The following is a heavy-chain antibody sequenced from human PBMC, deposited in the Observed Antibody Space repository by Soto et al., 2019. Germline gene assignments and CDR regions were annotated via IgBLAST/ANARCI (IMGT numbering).Heavy chain of an antibody. V-gene: IGHV3-74*01. D-gene: IGHD5-12*01. CDR1: GFTFSSYW. CDR3: LRGNSGYGNFDY. Sequence: PSETLRLSCAASGFTFSSYWMHWVRQAPGKGLVWVSRIKGDGSETNYADSVKGRFTISRDNAKNTLYLQLNSLRAEDTAVYYCLRGNSGYGNFDYGGQGTRVTVSS. J-gene: IGHJ4*02. CDR2: IKGDGSET.